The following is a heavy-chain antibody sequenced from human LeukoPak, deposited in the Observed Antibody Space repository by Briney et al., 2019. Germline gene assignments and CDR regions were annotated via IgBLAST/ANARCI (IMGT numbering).Heavy chain of an antibody. CDR1: GLTFSSSW. J-gene: IGHJ5*02. CDR3: AKEAEYYDILTGYSLGWFDP. CDR2: IKQDGSAK. Sequence: GGSLRLSCAASGLTFSSSWMSWVGQAPGKGLEWLAHIKQDGSAKNYVHSVKGRFTTSRDNAKNSLDLQMNSLRAEDTAVYYCAKEAEYYDILTGYSLGWFDPWGQGTLVTVSS. D-gene: IGHD3-9*01. V-gene: IGHV3-7*03.